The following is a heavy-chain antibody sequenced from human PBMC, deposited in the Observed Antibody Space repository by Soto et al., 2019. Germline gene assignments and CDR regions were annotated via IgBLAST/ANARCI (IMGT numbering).Heavy chain of an antibody. J-gene: IGHJ3*02. CDR2: IHYSGTT. V-gene: IGHV4-39*01. Sequence: QLQLQESGPGLVKPSETLSLTCSVSGGSMSSSRSYWGWIRQPPGKGLELIGSIHYSGTTYYNPSLQSRVTISVDTSKNQFSLKLSSVTAADTAVYYCAGAGRYAGYEGAFGIWGQGTVVTVSS. CDR3: AGAGRYAGYEGAFGI. D-gene: IGHD2-2*01. CDR1: GGSMSSSRSY.